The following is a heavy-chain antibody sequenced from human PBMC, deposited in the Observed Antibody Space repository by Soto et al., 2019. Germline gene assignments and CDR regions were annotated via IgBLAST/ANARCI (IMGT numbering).Heavy chain of an antibody. CDR2: IYYSGST. D-gene: IGHD6-25*01. Sequence: PSETLSLTCTVSGGSISSGSYYWSWIRQHPGKGLEWIGYIYYSGSTNYNPSLKSRVTISVDTSKNQFSLKLSSVTAADTAVYYCARGAETRIAAAETVDFQHWGQGTLVTVSS. CDR3: ARGAETRIAAAETVDFQH. CDR1: GGSISSGSYY. V-gene: IGHV4-61*01. J-gene: IGHJ1*01.